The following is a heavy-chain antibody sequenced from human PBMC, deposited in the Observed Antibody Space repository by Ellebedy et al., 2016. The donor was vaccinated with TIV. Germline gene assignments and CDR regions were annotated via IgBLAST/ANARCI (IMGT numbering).Heavy chain of an antibody. CDR3: ARWSIDYDIF. CDR1: GFTFSSYE. Sequence: PGGSLRLSCAASGFTFSSYELDWVRQAPGTGLEWVSSISSSSSYIYYADSVKGRFTISRDNAKNSLYLQMNSLRAEDTAVYYCARWSIDYDIFWGQGTMVTVSS. D-gene: IGHD3-9*01. CDR2: ISSSSSYI. J-gene: IGHJ3*01. V-gene: IGHV3-21*01.